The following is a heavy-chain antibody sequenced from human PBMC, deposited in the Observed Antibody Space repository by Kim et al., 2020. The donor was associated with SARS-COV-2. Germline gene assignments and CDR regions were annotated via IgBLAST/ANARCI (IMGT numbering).Heavy chain of an antibody. CDR2: ISSNGGST. D-gene: IGHD3-16*01. Sequence: GGSLRLSCSASGFTFSSYAMHWVRQAPGKGLEYVSAISSNGGSTYYADSVKGRFTISRDNSKNTLYLQMSSLRAEDTAVYYCVKVIGGEQPNYYYYGMDVWGQGTTVTVSS. V-gene: IGHV3-64D*09. J-gene: IGHJ6*02. CDR1: GFTFSSYA. CDR3: VKVIGGEQPNYYYYGMDV.